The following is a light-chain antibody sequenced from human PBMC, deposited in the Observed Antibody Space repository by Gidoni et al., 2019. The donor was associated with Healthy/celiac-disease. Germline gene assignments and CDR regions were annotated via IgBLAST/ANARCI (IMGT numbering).Light chain of an antibody. CDR3: QQRSNWLFT. V-gene: IGKV3-11*01. CDR2: DAS. J-gene: IGKJ3*01. Sequence: EIVLTQSPATLSLSPGERATLSCRASQSVSSYLAWYQQKPGQAPRLLIYDASNRATGIPARFSGSGSGTDLTLTISSLEPEDFAVYYCQQRSNWLFTFXPXTKVDIK. CDR1: QSVSSY.